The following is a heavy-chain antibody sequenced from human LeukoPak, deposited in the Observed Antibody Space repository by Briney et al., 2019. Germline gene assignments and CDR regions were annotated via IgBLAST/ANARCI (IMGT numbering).Heavy chain of an antibody. CDR1: GSSSYA. Sequence: SVKVSCKSSGSSSYAFSWERQAPGQGLEWMGRIIPLVGVANYPQKFQGRVTITADKSTNTAYMELTSLRSEDTAVYYCAIWTETSGYFDFWGQGSLVTVSS. V-gene: IGHV1-69*04. CDR3: AIWTETSGYFDF. D-gene: IGHD4-11*01. CDR2: IIPLVGVA. J-gene: IGHJ4*02.